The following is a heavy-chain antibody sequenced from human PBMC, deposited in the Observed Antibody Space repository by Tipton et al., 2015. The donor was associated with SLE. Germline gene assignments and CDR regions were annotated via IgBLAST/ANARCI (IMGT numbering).Heavy chain of an antibody. J-gene: IGHJ6*03. V-gene: IGHV4-39*07. CDR1: GGSISSSSYY. CDR3: ARVGVTLYYYYMDV. D-gene: IGHD3-16*01. CDR2: FYYSGST. Sequence: TLSLTCTVSGGSISSSSYYWGWIRQPPGKGLEWIGSFYYSGSTNYNPSPKSRVTISVDTSKNQFSLKLRSVTAADTAVYYCARVGVTLYYYYMDVWGKGTTVTVSS.